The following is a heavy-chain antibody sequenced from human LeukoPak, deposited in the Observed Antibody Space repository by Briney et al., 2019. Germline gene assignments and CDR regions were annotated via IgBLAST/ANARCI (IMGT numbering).Heavy chain of an antibody. J-gene: IGHJ4*02. CDR3: ARERDGSGSYYQVPDY. V-gene: IGHV4-30-4*08. D-gene: IGHD3-10*01. Sequence: SETLSLTCTVSGGSISSGDYYWSWIRQPPGKGLEWIGYIYYSESTYYNPSLKSRVAISVDTSKNQFSLKLSSVTAADTAVYYCARERDGSGSYYQVPDYWGQGTLVTVSS. CDR1: GGSISSGDYY. CDR2: IYYSEST.